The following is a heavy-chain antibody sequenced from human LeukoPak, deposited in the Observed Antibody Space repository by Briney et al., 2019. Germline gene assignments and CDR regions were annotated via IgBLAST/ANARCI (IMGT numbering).Heavy chain of an antibody. CDR3: AREVSSSWSNDAFDI. CDR1: GGSISSYY. J-gene: IGHJ3*02. CDR2: IYYSGST. V-gene: IGHV4-59*01. Sequence: SETLSLTCTVSGGSISSYYWSWIRQPPGKGLEWIGYIYYSGSTNYNPSLKSRVTISVDTSKNQFSLKLSSVTAADTAVYYCAREVSSSWSNDAFDIWGQGTMVTVSS. D-gene: IGHD6-13*01.